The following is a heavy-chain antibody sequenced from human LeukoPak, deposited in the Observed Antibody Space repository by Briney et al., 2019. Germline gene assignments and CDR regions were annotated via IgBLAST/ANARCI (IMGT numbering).Heavy chain of an antibody. D-gene: IGHD5-18*01. J-gene: IGHJ4*02. CDR3: ARLRIRGY. CDR2: IYHSGST. Sequence: SETLSLTCAVSGGSISSGGYSWSWIRQPPGKGLEWIGYIYHSGSTYYNPSLKSRVTISVDRSKNQFSLKLSSVTAADTAVYYCARLRIRGYWGQGTLVTVSS. CDR1: GGSISSGGYS. V-gene: IGHV4-30-2*01.